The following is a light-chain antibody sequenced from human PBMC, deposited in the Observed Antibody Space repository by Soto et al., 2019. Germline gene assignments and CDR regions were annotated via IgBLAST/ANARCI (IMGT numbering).Light chain of an antibody. J-gene: IGKJ4*02. CDR2: TVS. Sequence: DIQMTQSPSTLSASVGDRVTITCRASQSVSTALAWWQQKPGKAPNLLIYTVSSLKSGVPSRFSASGSGTEFPLTVSSLQPDDFATYYCQQYYRYPPTFGGETKVEIK. V-gene: IGKV1-5*03. CDR1: QSVSTA. CDR3: QQYYRYPPT.